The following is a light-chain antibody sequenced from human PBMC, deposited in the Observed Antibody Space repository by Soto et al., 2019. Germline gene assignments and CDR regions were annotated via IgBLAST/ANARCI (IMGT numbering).Light chain of an antibody. CDR3: QQYGSSII. J-gene: IGKJ5*01. V-gene: IGKV3-20*01. CDR2: GAS. Sequence: IVLTQSPGILSLSPGERATLSCRASQSVSSSYLAWYQQKPGQAPRLLIYGASSSATGIPDRFSGSGSGTDFTLTISRLEPEDFAVYYCQQYGSSIIFVQGTRLEI. CDR1: QSVSSSY.